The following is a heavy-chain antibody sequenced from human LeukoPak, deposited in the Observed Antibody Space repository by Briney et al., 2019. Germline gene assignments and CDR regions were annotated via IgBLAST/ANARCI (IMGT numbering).Heavy chain of an antibody. CDR3: ARYYYDSSGPVEAFDI. CDR1: GGTFSSYA. J-gene: IGHJ3*02. V-gene: IGHV1-69*10. D-gene: IGHD3-22*01. Sequence: ASVNVSCKASGGTFSSYAISWVRQAPGQGLEWMGGIIPILGIANYAQKFQGRVTITADKSTSTAYMELSSLRSEDTAVYYCARYYYDSSGPVEAFDIWGQGTMVTVSS. CDR2: IIPILGIA.